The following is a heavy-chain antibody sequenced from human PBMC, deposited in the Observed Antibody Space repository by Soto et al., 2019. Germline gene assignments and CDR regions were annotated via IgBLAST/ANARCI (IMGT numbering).Heavy chain of an antibody. Sequence: QVQLVQSGAELKKPGASVKVSCKASGYTFSNYDMNWVRQATGQGPEWIGWVNPNNGDTGYAQKFQGRVTLTTDISTTTAYMELPSLPSEYTAIYYCANVSRNRSAIDFDYWGQGTLITVSS. V-gene: IGHV1-8*01. CDR3: ANVSRNRSAIDFDY. CDR2: VNPNNGDT. J-gene: IGHJ4*02. CDR1: GYTFSNYD. D-gene: IGHD3-16*02.